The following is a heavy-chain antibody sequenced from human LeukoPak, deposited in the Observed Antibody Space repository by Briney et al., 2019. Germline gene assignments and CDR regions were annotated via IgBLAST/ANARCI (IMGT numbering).Heavy chain of an antibody. CDR2: IYYSGST. CDR1: GFTFSSYA. Sequence: PGGSLRLSCAASGFTFSSYAMSWVRQPPGKGLEWIGSIYYSGSTYYNPSLKSRVTISVDTSKNQFSLKLSSVTAADTAVYYCASYYYDSSAYYGPFDYWGQGTLVTVSS. CDR3: ASYYYDSSAYYGPFDY. D-gene: IGHD3-22*01. V-gene: IGHV4-39*01. J-gene: IGHJ4*02.